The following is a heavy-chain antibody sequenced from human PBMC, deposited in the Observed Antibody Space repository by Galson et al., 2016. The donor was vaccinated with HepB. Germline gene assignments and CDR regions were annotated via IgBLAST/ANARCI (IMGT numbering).Heavy chain of an antibody. J-gene: IGHJ4*02. CDR1: GFTFSRHV. CDR2: VSDDGSSK. V-gene: IGHV3-30*04. CDR3: ARDFNNVGGFEY. D-gene: IGHD3-16*01. Sequence: LRLSCAASGFTFSRHVMHWVRQAPGKGLEWVALVSDDGSSKYYADSVKGRFTISRDSLKSTLYLQMNSLRAEDTAVYYCARDFNNVGGFEYWGQGTVVAVSS.